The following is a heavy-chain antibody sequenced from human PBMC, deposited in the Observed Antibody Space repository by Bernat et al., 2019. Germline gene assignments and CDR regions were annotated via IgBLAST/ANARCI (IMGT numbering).Heavy chain of an antibody. Sequence: EVQLVESGGGLVQPGGSLKLSCAASGFTFSGSAIHWVRQASGKGLEWVGHIRSKANNYATVYAASVKGSFTMSRDDSKNTAYLQMNSLKTEDTALYYCVVPYCSGSRCYAFDFWGQGTQVTVSS. J-gene: IGHJ5*01. V-gene: IGHV3-73*01. D-gene: IGHD2-2*01. CDR3: VVPYCSGSRCYAFDF. CDR2: IRSKANNYAT. CDR1: GFTFSGSA.